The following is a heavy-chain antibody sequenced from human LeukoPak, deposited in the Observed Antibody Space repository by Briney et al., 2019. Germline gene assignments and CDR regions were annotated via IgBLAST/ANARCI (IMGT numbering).Heavy chain of an antibody. Sequence: GGSLRLSCAASGFTFSSYAMSWVRQAPGKGLEWVSVISGSGGSTYYADSVKGRFTISRDNSKNTQYLQMNSLRAEDTAVYYCARDLGGYSYGSHFDYWGQGTLVTVSS. CDR1: GFTFSSYA. D-gene: IGHD5-18*01. J-gene: IGHJ4*02. CDR3: ARDLGGYSYGSHFDY. V-gene: IGHV3-23*01. CDR2: ISGSGGST.